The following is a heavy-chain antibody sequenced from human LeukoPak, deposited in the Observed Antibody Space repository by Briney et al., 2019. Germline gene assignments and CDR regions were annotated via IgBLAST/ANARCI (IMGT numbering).Heavy chain of an antibody. J-gene: IGHJ6*03. V-gene: IGHV4-4*09. CDR2: IYNTGGT. CDR3: ARRHHYYYYMDV. CDR1: GGSVSSYY. Sequence: SETLSLTCTVSGGSVSSYYWSWVRQPPGKRLEWLGYIYNTGGTNYNPTLNGRVTISVDTSKDQFSLNLSSVTAADTAVYYCARRHHYYYYMDVWGKGTTVTVSS.